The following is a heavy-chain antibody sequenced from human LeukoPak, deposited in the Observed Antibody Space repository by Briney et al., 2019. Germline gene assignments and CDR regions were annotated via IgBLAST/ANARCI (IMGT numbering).Heavy chain of an antibody. J-gene: IGHJ4*02. CDR3: ARVYDYVWGSYRPLDY. CDR2: INTNTGNP. V-gene: IGHV7-4-1*02. CDR1: GYTFTDYF. D-gene: IGHD3-16*02. Sequence: ASVKVSCKASGYTFTDYFIHWVRQAPGQGLEWMGWINTNTGNPTYAQGFTGRFVFSLDTSVSTAYLQISSLKAEDTAVYYCARVYDYVWGSYRPLDYWGQGTLVTVSS.